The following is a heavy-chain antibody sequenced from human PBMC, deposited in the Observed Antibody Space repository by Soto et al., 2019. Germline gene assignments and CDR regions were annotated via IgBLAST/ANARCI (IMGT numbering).Heavy chain of an antibody. CDR2: ISGSGGST. Sequence: PGGSLRLSCAASGFTFSSYAMSWVRQAPGKGLEWVSAISGSGGSTYYADSVKGRFTISRDNSKNTLYLQMNSLRAEDTAVYYCATPYQPLLVRPFDYWGQGTLVTVS. D-gene: IGHD2-2*01. V-gene: IGHV3-23*01. J-gene: IGHJ4*02. CDR1: GFTFSSYA. CDR3: ATPYQPLLVRPFDY.